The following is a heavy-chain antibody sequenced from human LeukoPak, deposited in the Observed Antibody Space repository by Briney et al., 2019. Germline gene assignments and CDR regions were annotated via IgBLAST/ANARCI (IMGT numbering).Heavy chain of an antibody. J-gene: IGHJ5*02. Sequence: PGGSLRLSCAASGFTFSSYWMSWVRQAPGKGLEWVANIKQDGSEKYYVDSVKGRLTISRDNAKNSLYLQMNSLRAEDTAVYYCARAGGDYTKRGFDPWGQGTLVTVSS. V-gene: IGHV3-7*01. D-gene: IGHD4-11*01. CDR1: GFTFSSYW. CDR2: IKQDGSEK. CDR3: ARAGGDYTKRGFDP.